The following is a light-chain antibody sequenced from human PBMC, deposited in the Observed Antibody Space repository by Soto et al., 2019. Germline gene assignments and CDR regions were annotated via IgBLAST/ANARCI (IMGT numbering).Light chain of an antibody. V-gene: IGKV1-5*03. CDR3: QQYNSYSGA. CDR1: QSISSW. Sequence: DIKMSQSPSTLSATLGDRVTITCRASQSISSWLAWYQQKPGKAPKLLIYKASSLESGVPSRFSGSGSGTEFTLTISSLQPDDFATYYCQQYNSYSGAFGQGTKVDIK. J-gene: IGKJ1*01. CDR2: KAS.